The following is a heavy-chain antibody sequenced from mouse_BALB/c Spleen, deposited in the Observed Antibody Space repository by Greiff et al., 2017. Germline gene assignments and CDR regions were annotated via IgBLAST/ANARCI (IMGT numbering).Heavy chain of an antibody. CDR1: GYTFSSYW. CDR2: ILPGSGST. J-gene: IGHJ4*01. Sequence: QVQLQQSGAELMKPGASVKISCKATGYTFSSYWIEWVKQRPGHGLEWIGEILPGSGSTNYNEKFKGKATFTADTSSNTAYMQLSSLTSEDTAVYYCAFLLRLGAMDYWGQGTSVTVSS. CDR3: AFLLRLGAMDY. D-gene: IGHD1-2*01. V-gene: IGHV1-9*01.